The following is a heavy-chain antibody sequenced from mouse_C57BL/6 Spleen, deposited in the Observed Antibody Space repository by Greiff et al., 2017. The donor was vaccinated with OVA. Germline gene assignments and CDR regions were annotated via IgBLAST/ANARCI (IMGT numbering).Heavy chain of an antibody. CDR1: GYTFTSYW. J-gene: IGHJ1*03. D-gene: IGHD2-4*01. Sequence: VQLQQPGAELVRPGTSVKLSCKASGYTFTSYWMHWVKQRPGQGLEWIGVIDPSDSYTNYNQKFKGKATLTVDTSSSTAYMQLRSLTSEDSAVYYCARYDFDAMYFDVWGTGTTVTVSS. CDR2: IDPSDSYT. V-gene: IGHV1-59*01. CDR3: ARYDFDAMYFDV.